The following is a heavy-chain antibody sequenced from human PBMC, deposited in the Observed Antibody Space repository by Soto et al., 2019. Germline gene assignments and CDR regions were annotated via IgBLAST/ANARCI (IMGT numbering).Heavy chain of an antibody. V-gene: IGHV3-23*01. CDR1: GFTFSSYT. CDR3: AKDSGAGGEDY. J-gene: IGHJ4*02. CDR2: IRSSDGST. Sequence: EVYLLESGGGLVQPGGSLRLSCAASGFTFSSYTMNWVRQAPGKGLEWVSAIRSSDGSTYYAGSVKGRFTISRDNSRNTLYLQMSSLRVEDTAVYYCAKDSGAGGEDYWGQGTLVTVSS. D-gene: IGHD7-27*01.